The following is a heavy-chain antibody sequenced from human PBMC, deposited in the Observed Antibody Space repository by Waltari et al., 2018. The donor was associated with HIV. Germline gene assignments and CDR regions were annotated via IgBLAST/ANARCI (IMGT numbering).Heavy chain of an antibody. CDR1: AVRSSTYT. CDR3: ARDGRGSSWSLNWFDP. J-gene: IGHJ5*02. D-gene: IGHD6-13*01. CDR2: ISSNGRFI. V-gene: IGHV3-21*01. Sequence: EVQLVWSVGCLVTPGGDLRHTCAASAVRSSTYTLNQVPRAQGKGPECVSSISSNGRFIYYADSVKDRFTISRDNAKNSLYLQRDSLRAEDTSVYYWARDGRGSSWSLNWFDPWGQGIQVTVSS.